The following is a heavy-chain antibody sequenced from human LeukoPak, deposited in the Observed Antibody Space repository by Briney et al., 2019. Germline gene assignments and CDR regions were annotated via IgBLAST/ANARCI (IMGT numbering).Heavy chain of an antibody. V-gene: IGHV3-7*01. J-gene: IGHJ4*02. CDR1: GFTFSTYF. CDR3: AKWRRRQSEFDY. Sequence: PGGSLRLSCAASGFTFSTYFMGWVRQAPGKGLECVANITPGGHEEYCVDSVQGRFTISRDTPRNSLFLQMNSLRAEDTAIYYCAKWRRRQSEFDYWGQGTPVTVSS. D-gene: IGHD5-24*01. CDR2: ITPGGHEE.